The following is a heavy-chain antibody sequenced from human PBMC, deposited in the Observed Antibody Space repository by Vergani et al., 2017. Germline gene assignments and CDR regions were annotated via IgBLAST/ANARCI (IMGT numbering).Heavy chain of an antibody. V-gene: IGHV3-7*01. CDR2: IKQDGSEN. CDR3: ATDGAHDSVVDDY. J-gene: IGHJ4*02. Sequence: VQLVESGGGFVKPGGSLRLSCAASGFTFSDYYMSWIRQAPGKGLGCVANIKQDGSENYYVDSVKGRVTISRDNAKYSLYLQRNSLRAEDTAVYYCATDGAHDSVVDDYWGQGTLVTVSS. D-gene: IGHD2-15*01. CDR1: GFTFSDYY.